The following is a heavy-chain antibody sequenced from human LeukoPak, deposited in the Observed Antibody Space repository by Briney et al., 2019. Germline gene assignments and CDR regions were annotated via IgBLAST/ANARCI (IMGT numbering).Heavy chain of an antibody. CDR1: GYTFSSYD. Sequence: ASVKVACKASGYTFSSYDINWVRQATGQGLEWMGWLNPTSGFTGFAPKFQGRVTLSRNTSISTAYMELYSLTSDDSAVYYCATGPHYTPAHYDNWGQGTLVTVSS. D-gene: IGHD3-10*01. CDR2: LNPTSGFT. V-gene: IGHV1-8*02. CDR3: ATGPHYTPAHYDN. J-gene: IGHJ4*02.